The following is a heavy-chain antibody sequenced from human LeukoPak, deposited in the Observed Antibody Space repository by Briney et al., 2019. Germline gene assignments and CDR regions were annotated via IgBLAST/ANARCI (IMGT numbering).Heavy chain of an antibody. D-gene: IGHD3-10*01. CDR3: AKSDSKMVRGVIITPDY. CDR2: ISGSGGST. Sequence: ETLSLTCTVSGGSISSYYWSWIRQPPGKGLEWVSAISGSGGSTYYAGSVKGRVTISRDNSKNTLYLQMNSLRAEDTAVYYCAKSDSKMVRGVIITPDYWGQGTLVTVSS. J-gene: IGHJ4*02. V-gene: IGHV3-23*01. CDR1: GGSISSYY.